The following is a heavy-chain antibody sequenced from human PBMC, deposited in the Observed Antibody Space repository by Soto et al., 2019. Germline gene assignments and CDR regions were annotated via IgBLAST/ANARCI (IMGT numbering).Heavy chain of an antibody. CDR3: ARGIAAAGTFDY. J-gene: IGHJ4*02. CDR1: GGSISSGDYY. D-gene: IGHD6-13*01. V-gene: IGHV4-30-4*01. CDR2: IYYGGST. Sequence: QVQLQESGPGLVKPSQTLSLTCTVAGGSISSGDYYWSWIRQPPGKGLEWIGYIYYGGSTYYNPSLKSRVTLAVETSKHQFSVKLSSVTAADTAVYFCARGIAAAGTFDYWGQGTLVTVSS.